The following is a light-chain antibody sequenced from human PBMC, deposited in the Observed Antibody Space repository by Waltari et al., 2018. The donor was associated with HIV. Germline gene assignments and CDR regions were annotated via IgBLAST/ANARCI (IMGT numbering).Light chain of an antibody. CDR3: QTDDSGWSAPVL. J-gene: IGLJ2*01. Sequence: QSVLTQPPSVSGAPGQRVTIFCSGSSTNIGAPYDVHWYQQFPGTAPKLLIFCNTNRPSVVPDPGSGPESVASASVSIAGLEAEYMSDYDCQTDDSGWSAPVLFRGGTKLTVL. CDR1: STNIGAPYD. V-gene: IGLV1-40*01. CDR2: CNT.